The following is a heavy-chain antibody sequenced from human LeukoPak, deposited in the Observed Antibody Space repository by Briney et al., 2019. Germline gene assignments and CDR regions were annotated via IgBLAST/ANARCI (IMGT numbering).Heavy chain of an antibody. CDR3: AREDGDAYNFFDY. CDR2: ISGSGGST. CDR1: GFTFSDYY. J-gene: IGHJ4*02. V-gene: IGHV3-11*04. Sequence: GGSLRLSCAASGFTFSDYYMSWIRQAPGKGLEWVSGISGSGGSTYYADSVKGRFTISRDNAKNTLYLQMNSLTAEDTAVYYCAREDGDAYNFFDYWGQGTLVTVSS. D-gene: IGHD5-24*01.